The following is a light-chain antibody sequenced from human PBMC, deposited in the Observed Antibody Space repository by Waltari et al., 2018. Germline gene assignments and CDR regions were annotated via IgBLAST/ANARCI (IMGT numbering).Light chain of an antibody. J-gene: IGLJ2*01. CDR1: VLPKQF. CDR2: KDS. Sequence: YELTQAPSLPVSPGHAARITCSGYVLPKQFAHWYQQKPGQAPLLVIYKDSERPSGVPERFSGSSSGTTVTLTINGARPEDEADYFCQSTDFSGTQLVFGGGTKLTVL. V-gene: IGLV3-25*03. CDR3: QSTDFSGTQLV.